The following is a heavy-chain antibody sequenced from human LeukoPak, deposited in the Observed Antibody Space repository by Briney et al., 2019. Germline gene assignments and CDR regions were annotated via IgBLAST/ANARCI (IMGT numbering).Heavy chain of an antibody. D-gene: IGHD1-26*01. CDR3: ARADYRGNYLVY. CDR1: GFTFSSYW. CDR2: INPDGSSK. V-gene: IGHV3-74*01. Sequence: PGRSLRLSCAASGFTFSSYWMHWVRQAPGKGLVWVSRINPDGSSKTYADSVKGRFTISRDNAKNTLYLQMNSLRAEDTAVYYCARADYRGNYLVYWGQGTLVTVSS. J-gene: IGHJ4*02.